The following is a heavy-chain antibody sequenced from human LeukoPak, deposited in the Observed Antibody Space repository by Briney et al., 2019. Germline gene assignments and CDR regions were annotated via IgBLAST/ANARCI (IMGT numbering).Heavy chain of an antibody. V-gene: IGHV3-48*03. J-gene: IGHJ2*01. D-gene: IGHD2-21*01. CDR3: ARAGDKGTANWYFDL. Sequence: GGSLRLSCAAAGFTFARSEMNWVRPAPGKGLEWISSSSMYYADSVKGRFTISRENAKQTLYLQMNSLSPEDTAVYYCARAGDKGTANWYFDLWGRGTLVTVSS. CDR2: SSM. CDR1: GFTFARSE.